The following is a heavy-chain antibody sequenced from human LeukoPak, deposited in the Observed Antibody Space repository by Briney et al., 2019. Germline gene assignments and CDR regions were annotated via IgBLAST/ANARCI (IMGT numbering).Heavy chain of an antibody. J-gene: IGHJ5*02. CDR2: IYYSGST. V-gene: IGHV4-59*01. CDR3: ARTYYDILTGYYHSWFDP. CDR1: GGSNSSYY. Sequence: SETLSLTCTVSGGSNSSYYWSWIRQPPGKGLEWIGYIYYSGSTNYNPSHKRRVTISVDTSKHQFSLKLSSVTAADTAVYYCARTYYDILTGYYHSWFDPWGQGTLVTVSS. D-gene: IGHD3-9*01.